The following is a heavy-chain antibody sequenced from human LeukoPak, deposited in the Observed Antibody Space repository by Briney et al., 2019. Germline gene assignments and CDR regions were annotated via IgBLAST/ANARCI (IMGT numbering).Heavy chain of an antibody. Sequence: GGSLRLSCAASGFTFSSYWMHWVRQTPGKGLVWVSRINSDGGSTSYADSVKGRFTISRDNAKNTLYLQMNSLRAEDTAVYYCARALAVAGTGGYYWGQGTLVTVSS. CDR2: INSDGGST. J-gene: IGHJ4*02. CDR3: ARALAVAGTGGYY. D-gene: IGHD6-19*01. V-gene: IGHV3-74*01. CDR1: GFTFSSYW.